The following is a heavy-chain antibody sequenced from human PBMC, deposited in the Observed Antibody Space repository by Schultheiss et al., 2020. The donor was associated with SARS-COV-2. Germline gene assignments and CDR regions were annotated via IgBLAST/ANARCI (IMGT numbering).Heavy chain of an antibody. CDR1: GGSFSGYY. CDR2: IYYSGST. V-gene: IGHV4-59*01. Sequence: SETLSLTCAVYGGSFSGYYWGWIRQPPGKGLEWIGYIYYSGSTYYNPSLKSRVTISVDTSKNQFSLKLSSVTAADTAVYYCARNYYNYYYYMDVWGKGTTVTVSS. J-gene: IGHJ6*03. CDR3: ARNYYNYYYYMDV.